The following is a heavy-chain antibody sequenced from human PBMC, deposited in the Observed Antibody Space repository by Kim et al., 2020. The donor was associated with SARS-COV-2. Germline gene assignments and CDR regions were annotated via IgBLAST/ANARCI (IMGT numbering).Heavy chain of an antibody. J-gene: IGHJ4*02. Sequence: SLQSRVTISVDTAKKQFSLRLSSVTAADTAVYYCARGGGCSGGSCYPVDYWGQGTLVTVSS. D-gene: IGHD2-15*01. CDR3: ARGGGCSGGSCYPVDY. V-gene: IGHV4-34*01.